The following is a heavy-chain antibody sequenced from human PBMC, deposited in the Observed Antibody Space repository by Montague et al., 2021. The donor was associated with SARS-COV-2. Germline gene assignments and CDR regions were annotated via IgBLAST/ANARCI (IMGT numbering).Heavy chain of an antibody. CDR2: ISTSAYTT. V-gene: IGHV3-48*03. CDR1: GFTFSNYD. D-gene: IGHD3-16*02. Sequence: SLRLSCAASGFTFSNYDMNWVRQAPGKGPEWISYISTSAYTTSYAGSVKGRFTISRDNGKNSLYLQMNRLRVEDTAVYYCTRDYRSIVGDGLDSWGQGTKVTVSS. J-gene: IGHJ3*02. CDR3: TRDYRSIVGDGLDS.